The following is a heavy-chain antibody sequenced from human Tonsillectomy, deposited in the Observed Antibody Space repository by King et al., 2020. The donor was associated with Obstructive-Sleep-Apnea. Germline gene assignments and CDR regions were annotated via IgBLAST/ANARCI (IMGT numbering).Heavy chain of an antibody. CDR1: GFTFSSYG. CDR3: ATADYGGNSFWFDP. J-gene: IGHJ5*02. V-gene: IGHV3-30*02. CDR2: IRYDGSNK. D-gene: IGHD4-23*01. Sequence: QLVQSGGGVVQPGGSLRLSCAASGFTFSSYGMHWVRQAPGKGLEWVAFIRYDGSNKYYADSVKGRFTISRDNSKNTLYLQMNSLRAEDTAVYYCATADYGGNSFWFDPWGQGTLVTVSS.